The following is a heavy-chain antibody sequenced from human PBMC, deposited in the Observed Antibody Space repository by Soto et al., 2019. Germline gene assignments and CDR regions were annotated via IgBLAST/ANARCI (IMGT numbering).Heavy chain of an antibody. CDR1: GFTVSNNY. Sequence: PGGSLRLSCAASGFTVSNNYMSWVRQAPGKGLEWVSVIYSGGSTYYADSVKGRFTISRDNSKNTLYLQMNSLRAEDTAVYYCARDRQYYYYGMDVWGQGTTVTVSS. J-gene: IGHJ6*02. CDR3: ARDRQYYYYGMDV. CDR2: IYSGGST. V-gene: IGHV3-53*01.